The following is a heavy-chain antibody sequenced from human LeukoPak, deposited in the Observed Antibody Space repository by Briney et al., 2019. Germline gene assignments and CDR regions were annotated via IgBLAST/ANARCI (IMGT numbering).Heavy chain of an antibody. J-gene: IGHJ4*02. CDR1: GGSISSYY. Sequence: PSETLSLTCTVSGGSISSYYWSWIRQPPGKGLEWIGYIYYSGSTNYNPSLKSRVTISVDTSKNQFSLKLSSVTAADTAVYYCARGKPRGYSYGYIDYWGQGTLVTVSS. CDR2: IYYSGST. D-gene: IGHD5-18*01. CDR3: ARGKPRGYSYGYIDY. V-gene: IGHV4-59*01.